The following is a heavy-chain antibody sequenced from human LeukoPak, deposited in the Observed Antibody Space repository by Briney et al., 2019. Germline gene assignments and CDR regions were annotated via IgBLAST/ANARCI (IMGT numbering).Heavy chain of an antibody. CDR2: ISSSSSTI. Sequence: GGSLRLSCAASGFTFSSYSMNWVRQAPGKGLEWVSYISSSSSTIYYADSVKGRFTISRDNAKNSLYLQMNSLRAEDTAVYYCARDKLEPFDYWGQGTLVTVSS. CDR3: ARDKLEPFDY. J-gene: IGHJ4*02. CDR1: GFTFSSYS. D-gene: IGHD1-1*01. V-gene: IGHV3-48*01.